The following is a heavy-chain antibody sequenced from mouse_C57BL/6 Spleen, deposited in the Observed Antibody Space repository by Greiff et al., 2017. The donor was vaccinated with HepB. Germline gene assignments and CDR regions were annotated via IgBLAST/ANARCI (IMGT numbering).Heavy chain of an antibody. Sequence: VQLVESGAELVKPGASVKLSCKASGYTFTEYTIHWVKQRSGQGLEWIGWFYPGSGSIKYNEKFKDKATLTADKSSSTVYMELSRLTSEDSAVYFFARQITTVVATDYYAMDYWGQGTSVTVSS. D-gene: IGHD1-1*01. CDR3: ARQITTVVATDYYAMDY. CDR1: GYTFTEYT. J-gene: IGHJ4*01. V-gene: IGHV1-62-2*01. CDR2: FYPGSGSI.